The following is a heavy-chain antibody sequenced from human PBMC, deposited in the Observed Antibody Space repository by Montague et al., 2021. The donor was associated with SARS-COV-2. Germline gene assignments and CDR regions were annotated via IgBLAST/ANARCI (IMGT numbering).Heavy chain of an antibody. V-gene: IGHV4-59*01. D-gene: IGHD2-21*01. Sequence: SETLSLTCTVSGGSISSYYWSCILQPPGKGLEWMGHIYYSGSTNYNPSIKSRVTISVDTSKNQLSLMLISVTAADTAVYYCGRGGDMKWFDHWGQGTLVTVSS. CDR2: IYYSGST. CDR3: GRGGDMKWFDH. CDR1: GGSISSYY. J-gene: IGHJ5*02.